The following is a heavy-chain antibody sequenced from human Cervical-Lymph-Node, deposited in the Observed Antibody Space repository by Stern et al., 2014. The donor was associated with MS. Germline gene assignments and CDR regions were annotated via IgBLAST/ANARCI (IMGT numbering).Heavy chain of an antibody. CDR1: RFTFSSYS. CDR3: ARDSVAAPFDY. V-gene: IGHV3-21*01. D-gene: IGHD6-19*01. Sequence: EVQLVESGGGLVKPGGSLRLSCAASRFTFSSYSMNWVRQAPGKGLEWVSSISSSSSYIYYADSVKGRFTISRDNAKNSLYLQMNSLRAEDTAVYYCARDSVAAPFDYWGQGTLVTVAS. CDR2: ISSSSSYI. J-gene: IGHJ4*02.